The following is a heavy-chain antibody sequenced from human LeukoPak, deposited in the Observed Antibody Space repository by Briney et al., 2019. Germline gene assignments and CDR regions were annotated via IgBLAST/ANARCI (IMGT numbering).Heavy chain of an antibody. D-gene: IGHD3-22*01. J-gene: IGHJ3*02. CDR3: AKDSGYYDSSGYMIDAFDI. V-gene: IGHV3-23*01. CDR2: ISGSGGST. Sequence: PGGSLRLSCAASGFTFSSYGMSWVRQAPGKGLEWVSAISGSGGSTYYADSVKGRFTISRDNSKNTLYMQMNSLRAEDTAVYYCAKDSGYYDSSGYMIDAFDIWGQGTMVTVSS. CDR1: GFTFSSYG.